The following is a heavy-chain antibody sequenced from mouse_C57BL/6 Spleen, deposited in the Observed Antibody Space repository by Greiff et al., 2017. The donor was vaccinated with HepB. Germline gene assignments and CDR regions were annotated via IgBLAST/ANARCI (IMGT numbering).Heavy chain of an antibody. Sequence: VQLQQSGAELVMPGASVKLSCKASGYTFTSYWMHWVKQRPGQGLEWIGEIDPSDSYTNYNQKFKGKSTLTVDKSSSTAYMQLSSLTSEDSAVYYCARSQFMTTVPYVDYWGQGTTLTVSS. CDR1: GYTFTSYW. J-gene: IGHJ2*01. CDR3: ARSQFMTTVPYVDY. V-gene: IGHV1-69*01. CDR2: IDPSDSYT. D-gene: IGHD1-1*01.